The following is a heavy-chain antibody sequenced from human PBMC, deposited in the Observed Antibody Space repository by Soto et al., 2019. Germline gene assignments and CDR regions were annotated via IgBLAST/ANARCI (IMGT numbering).Heavy chain of an antibody. J-gene: IGHJ6*02. CDR1: GFTFSNYA. V-gene: IGHV3-23*01. D-gene: IGHD3-10*01. Sequence: GGSLRLSCAASGFTFSNYAMDWVRQAPGKGLEWVSGISGSGDSTNYADSVKGRFTISRDNSKNTLYLQMNSLRAEDTAVYYCAKDPHRITMVRGYCGMDVWGQGTTVTVSS. CDR2: ISGSGDST. CDR3: AKDPHRITMVRGYCGMDV.